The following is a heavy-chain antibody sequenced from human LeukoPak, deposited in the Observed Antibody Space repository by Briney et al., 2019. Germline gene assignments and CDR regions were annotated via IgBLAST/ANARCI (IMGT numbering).Heavy chain of an antibody. CDR3: ARGAYGSGSYLDY. CDR2: INSDGSST. V-gene: IGHV3-74*01. Sequence: PGGSLRLSCAASGFTFSSYSMNWVRQAPGKGLVWVSRINSDGSSTSYADSVKGRFTISRDNAKNTLYLQMNSLRAEDTAVYYCARGAYGSGSYLDYWGQGTLVTVSS. J-gene: IGHJ4*02. D-gene: IGHD3-10*01. CDR1: GFTFSSYS.